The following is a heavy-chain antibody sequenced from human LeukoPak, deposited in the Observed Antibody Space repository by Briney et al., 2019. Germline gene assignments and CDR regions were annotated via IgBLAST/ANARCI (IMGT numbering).Heavy chain of an antibody. V-gene: IGHV1-69*04. D-gene: IGHD2-15*01. Sequence: EASVKVSCKASGGTFSSYTISWVRQAPGQGLEWVGRIIPILGIANYAQKFQGRVTITADKSTSTAYMELSSLRSEDTAVYYCARDRDCSGGSCYEYSYYYYGMDVWGQGTTVTVSS. CDR1: GGTFSSYT. CDR2: IIPILGIA. CDR3: ARDRDCSGGSCYEYSYYYYGMDV. J-gene: IGHJ6*02.